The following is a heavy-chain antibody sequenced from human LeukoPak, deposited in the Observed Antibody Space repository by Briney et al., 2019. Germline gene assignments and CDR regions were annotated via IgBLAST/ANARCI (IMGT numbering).Heavy chain of an antibody. CDR2: MNPNSGNT. CDR1: GYTFTSYD. J-gene: IGHJ6*03. CDR3: ARGVRLKLWFNYFGNYYYMDV. Sequence: ASVKVSCKASGYTFTSYDINWVRQATGQGLEWMGWMNPNSGNTGYAQKFQGRVTMTRNTSISTAYMELSSLRSEDTAVYYCARGVRLKLWFNYFGNYYYMDVWGKGTTVTISS. V-gene: IGHV1-8*01. D-gene: IGHD3-10*01.